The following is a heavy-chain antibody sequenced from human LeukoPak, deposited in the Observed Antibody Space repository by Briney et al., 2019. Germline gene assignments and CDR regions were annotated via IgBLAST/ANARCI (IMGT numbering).Heavy chain of an antibody. CDR2: IYHSGST. J-gene: IGHJ6*03. V-gene: IGHV4-38-2*01. CDR3: ARPRRDYYYYYYTDV. Sequence: KASETLSLTCAVSGYSISSGYYWGWIRQPPGKGLEWIGSIYHSGSTYYNPSLKSRVTISVDTSKNQFSLKLSSVTAADTAVYYCARPRRDYYYYYYTDVWGKGNTVTVSS. CDR1: GYSISSGYY.